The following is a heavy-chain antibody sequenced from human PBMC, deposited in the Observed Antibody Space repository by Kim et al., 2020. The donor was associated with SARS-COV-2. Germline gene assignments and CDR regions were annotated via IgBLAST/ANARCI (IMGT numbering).Heavy chain of an antibody. CDR1: GFTFSSDA. CDR2: IRGGGAGT. D-gene: IGHD6-13*01. Sequence: GGSLRLSCAASGFTFSSDAMTWVRKAPGKGLEWVSTIRGGGAGTYSADSVQGRFTISRDNSKNTLYLQMNSLRAEDTAIYYCAKGGVYRQLDSWGQGTLVTVSS. CDR3: AKGGVYRQLDS. J-gene: IGHJ5*01. V-gene: IGHV3-23*01.